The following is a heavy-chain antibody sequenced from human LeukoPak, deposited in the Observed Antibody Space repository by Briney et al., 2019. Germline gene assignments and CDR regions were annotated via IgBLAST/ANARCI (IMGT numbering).Heavy chain of an antibody. V-gene: IGHV3-21*01. CDR1: GFTFSSYS. D-gene: IGHD4-17*01. CDR3: ARSRDYGDSYYYYYMDV. Sequence: GGSLRLSCAVSGFTFSSYSMNWVRQAPGKGLEWVSSISSSSSYIYYADSVKGRFTISRDNAKNSLYLQMDSLRAEDTAVYYCARSRDYGDSYYYYYMDVWGKGTTVTVSS. CDR2: ISSSSSYI. J-gene: IGHJ6*03.